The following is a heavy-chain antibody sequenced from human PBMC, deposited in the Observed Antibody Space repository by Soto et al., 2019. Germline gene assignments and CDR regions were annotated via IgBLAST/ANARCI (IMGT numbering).Heavy chain of an antibody. CDR3: ARDRVYSSTWSYYFDY. Sequence: QVQLVQSGAEVKKPGSSVKVSCKASGGTFSSYAISWVRQAPGQGLEWMGWINAGDGNTKYSEKFQARVTMTRDTSASTAYMELSSLRSEDTAVYYCARDRVYSSTWSYYFDYWGQGSLVTVSS. V-gene: IGHV1-3*01. J-gene: IGHJ4*02. CDR1: GGTFSSYA. D-gene: IGHD6-13*01. CDR2: INAGDGNT.